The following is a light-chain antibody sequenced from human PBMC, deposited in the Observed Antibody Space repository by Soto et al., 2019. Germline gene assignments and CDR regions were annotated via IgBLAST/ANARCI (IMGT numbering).Light chain of an antibody. CDR1: SSDIGRYNY. CDR3: SSYAGSNNFVV. J-gene: IGLJ2*01. V-gene: IGLV2-8*01. Sequence: QSALTQPPSASGSPGQSVTISCTGTSSDIGRYNYVSWYQQYPGKAPKLMIYGVTERPSGVPDRFSGSKSGNTASLTVSGLQAEDEAEYYCSSYAGSNNFVVFGGGTKVTVL. CDR2: GVT.